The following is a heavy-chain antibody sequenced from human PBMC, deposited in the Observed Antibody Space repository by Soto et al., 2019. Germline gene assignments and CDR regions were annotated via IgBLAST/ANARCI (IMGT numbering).Heavy chain of an antibody. Sequence: SETLSLTCAVSGGSISSSNWWSWVRQPPGKGLEWIGEIYHSGSTNYNPSLKSRVTISVDKSKNQFSLKLSSVTAADTAVYYCASNRGYSSSWSPYNWFDPWGQGTLVTVSS. CDR1: GGSISSSNW. CDR2: IYHSGST. CDR3: ASNRGYSSSWSPYNWFDP. V-gene: IGHV4-4*02. J-gene: IGHJ5*02. D-gene: IGHD6-13*01.